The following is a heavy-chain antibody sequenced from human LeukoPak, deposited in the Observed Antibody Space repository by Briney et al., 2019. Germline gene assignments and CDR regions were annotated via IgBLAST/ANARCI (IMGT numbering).Heavy chain of an antibody. J-gene: IGHJ4*02. D-gene: IGHD6-19*01. CDR1: GGSISSGGYY. V-gene: IGHV4-31*03. CDR3: ARHPFSAPFDY. CDR2: IYYSGST. Sequence: KPSETLSLTCTVSGGSISSGGYYWSWISQHPGQGLEWIGYIYYSGSTYYNPSLKSRVTISVDTSKNQFSLKLSSVTAADTAVYYCARHPFSAPFDYWGQGILVTVSS.